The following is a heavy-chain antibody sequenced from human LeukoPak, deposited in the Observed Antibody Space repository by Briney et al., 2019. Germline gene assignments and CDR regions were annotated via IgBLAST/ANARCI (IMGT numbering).Heavy chain of an antibody. V-gene: IGHV1-69*05. CDR3: ARDVYYYDSSGYYYRLDAFDI. D-gene: IGHD3-22*01. CDR1: GGTFSSYA. Sequence: SVKVSXKASGGTFSSYAISWVRQAPGQGLEWMGRIIPIFGTANYAQKFQGKVTITTDESTSTAYMELSSLRSEDTAVYYCARDVYYYDSSGYYYRLDAFDIWGQGTMVTVSS. CDR2: IIPIFGTA. J-gene: IGHJ3*02.